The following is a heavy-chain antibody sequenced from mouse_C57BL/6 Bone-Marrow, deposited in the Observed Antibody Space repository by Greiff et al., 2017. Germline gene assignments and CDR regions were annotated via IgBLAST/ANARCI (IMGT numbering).Heavy chain of an antibody. CDR1: GFTFSDSG. V-gene: IGHV5-17*01. Sequence: EVQGVESGGGLVKPGGSLKLSCAASGFTFSDSGMHWVRQAPEKGLEWVAYISSGSSTIYYADTVKGRFTISRDNAKNTLFLQMTSLRSEDTAMYYCARPELHYAMDYWGQGTSVTVSS. D-gene: IGHD2-1*01. CDR2: ISSGSSTI. CDR3: ARPELHYAMDY. J-gene: IGHJ4*01.